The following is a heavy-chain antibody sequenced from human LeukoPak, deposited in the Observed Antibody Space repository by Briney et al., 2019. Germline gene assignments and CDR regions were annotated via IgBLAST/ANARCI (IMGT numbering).Heavy chain of an antibody. J-gene: IGHJ4*02. V-gene: IGHV3-15*01. Sequence: GGSLRLSCAASGFTFSNAWMSWVRQAPGKGLEWVGRIKSKTDGGTTDYAAPVKGRFTISRDDSKNTLYLQMNSLRAEDTAVYYCAKGPLPYSGSYLDYWGQGTLVTVSS. CDR1: GFTFSNAW. CDR2: IKSKTDGGTT. D-gene: IGHD1-26*01. CDR3: AKGPLPYSGSYLDY.